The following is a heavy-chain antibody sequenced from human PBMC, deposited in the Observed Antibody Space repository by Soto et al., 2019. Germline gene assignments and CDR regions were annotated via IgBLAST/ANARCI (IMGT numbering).Heavy chain of an antibody. J-gene: IGHJ4*02. CDR1: RYTFTSYA. D-gene: IGHD2-2*02. V-gene: IGHV1-3*01. CDR3: ARAPHQPGVVPAGIFDY. Sequence: ASVKVSCKASRYTFTSYAMHWVRQAPGQRLEWMGWINAGNGNTKYSQKFQGRVTITRDTSASTAYMELSSLRSEDTAVYYCARAPHQPGVVPAGIFDYWGQGTLVTVSS. CDR2: INAGNGNT.